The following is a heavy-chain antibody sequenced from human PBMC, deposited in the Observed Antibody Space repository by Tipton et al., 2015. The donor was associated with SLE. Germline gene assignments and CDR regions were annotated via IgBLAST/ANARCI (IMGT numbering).Heavy chain of an antibody. J-gene: IGHJ6*02. Sequence: SLRLSCAASGFTFSSYAMRWVRQAPGKGLEWVSAISGSGGSTYYADSVKGRFTISRDNSKNTLYLQMNSLRAEDTAVYYCARDVGNVVDYYYGMDVWGQGTTVTVSS. CDR3: ARDVGNVVDYYYGMDV. CDR1: GFTFSSYA. CDR2: ISGSGGST. V-gene: IGHV3-23*01. D-gene: IGHD2-15*01.